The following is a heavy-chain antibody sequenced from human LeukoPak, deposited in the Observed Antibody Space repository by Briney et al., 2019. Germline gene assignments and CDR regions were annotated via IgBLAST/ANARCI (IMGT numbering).Heavy chain of an antibody. D-gene: IGHD3-22*01. CDR1: GSNFSSYS. V-gene: IGHV3-21*01. CDR3: ARESSGYFY. CDR2: ISSSSSFR. J-gene: IGHJ4*02. Sequence: GGSLRLSCAASGSNFSSYSMNWVRQAPGKGLEWVSSISSSSSFRYYADSVKGRFTISRDNAKNSLYLQMNSLRAEDTAVYYCARESSGYFYWGQGTLVTVSS.